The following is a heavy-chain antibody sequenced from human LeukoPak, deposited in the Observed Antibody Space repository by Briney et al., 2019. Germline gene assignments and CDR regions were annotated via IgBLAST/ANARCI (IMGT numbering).Heavy chain of an antibody. CDR3: ARGPSYDFWSGYYPTYFDY. CDR2: IYSGGST. J-gene: IGHJ4*02. Sequence: GGSLRLSCAASGFTVSSNYMSWVRQAPGKGLEWVSVIYSGGSTYYADSVKGRFTISRDNSKNTLYLQMNSLRAEDTAVYYCARGPSYDFWSGYYPTYFDYWGQGTLVTVSS. V-gene: IGHV3-53*01. D-gene: IGHD3-3*01. CDR1: GFTVSSNY.